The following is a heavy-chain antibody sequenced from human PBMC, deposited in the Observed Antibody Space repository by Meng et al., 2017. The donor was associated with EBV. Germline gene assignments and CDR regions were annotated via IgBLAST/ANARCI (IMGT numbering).Heavy chain of an antibody. CDR2: ISAYNGNT. Sequence: QLSRVQLEAAGKQPGPSWTFSVKASVYTFTSYGISWVRQAPGQGLEWMGWISAYNGNTNYAQKLQGRVAMTTDTSTSTAYMELRSLRSDDTAVYYCARDGRLYDTPSPFDYWGQGTLVTVSS. CDR3: ARDGRLYDTPSPFDY. V-gene: IGHV1-18*01. D-gene: IGHD3-22*01. J-gene: IGHJ4*02. CDR1: VYTFTSYG.